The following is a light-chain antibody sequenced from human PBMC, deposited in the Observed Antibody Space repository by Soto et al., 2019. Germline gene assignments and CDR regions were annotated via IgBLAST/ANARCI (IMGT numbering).Light chain of an antibody. V-gene: IGKV3-20*01. Sequence: EIVLTQSPGTLSLSQGERATLXXRASQSVSSSYVAGYQQKPGTAPRVXRDWASSRATSSPDMFSGGGSVTYFTLTSSRLDPEDFAVYSCQQFSSDPLTFGGGTKVEIK. CDR1: QSVSSSY. CDR2: WAS. J-gene: IGKJ4*01. CDR3: QQFSSDPLT.